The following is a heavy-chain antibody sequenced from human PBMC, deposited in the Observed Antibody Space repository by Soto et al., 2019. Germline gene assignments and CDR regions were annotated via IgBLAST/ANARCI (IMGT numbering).Heavy chain of an antibody. J-gene: IGHJ4*02. CDR3: ARDRPNSGYYRELDY. V-gene: IGHV1-69*06. D-gene: IGHD3-22*01. CDR1: GDTFSSYT. Sequence: SLPVSSKASGDTFSSYTIRWVRQAPGQGLEWMGGIIPIFGTANYAQKFQGRVTITADKSTSTAYMELSSLRSEDTAVYYCARDRPNSGYYRELDYWGQGHLVTVST. CDR2: IIPIFGTA.